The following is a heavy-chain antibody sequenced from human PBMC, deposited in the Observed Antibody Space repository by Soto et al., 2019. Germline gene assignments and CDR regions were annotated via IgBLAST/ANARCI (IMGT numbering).Heavy chain of an antibody. Sequence: GASVKVSCKTSGYTFTTYGISWVRQAPGQGLEWVGWISAYSGKTHYAQKFQGKVTMTTDTSTNTAYLELRSLRSDDTAVYYCARDPYLGDHQYWGQGTLVT. CDR3: ARDPYLGDHQY. CDR2: ISAYSGKT. J-gene: IGHJ4*02. V-gene: IGHV1-18*01. CDR1: GYTFTTYG. D-gene: IGHD3-16*01.